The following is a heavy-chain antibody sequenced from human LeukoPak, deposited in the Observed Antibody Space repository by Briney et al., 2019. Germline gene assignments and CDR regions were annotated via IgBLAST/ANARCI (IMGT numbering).Heavy chain of an antibody. CDR2: ISESGGST. D-gene: IGHD1-26*01. V-gene: IGHV3-23*01. J-gene: IGHJ5*02. Sequence: GGSLRLSCAATGFTFSSYAMSWVRQAPGKGLEWVSGISESGGSTHHADSVKGRFTVSRDNSKNTLYLQMNSLRVEDTAVYYCVKDGSMFDPWGQGTLVTVAS. CDR1: GFTFSSYA. CDR3: VKDGSMFDP.